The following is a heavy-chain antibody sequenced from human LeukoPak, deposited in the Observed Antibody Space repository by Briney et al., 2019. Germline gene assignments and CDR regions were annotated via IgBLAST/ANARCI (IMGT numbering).Heavy chain of an antibody. V-gene: IGHV3-53*01. D-gene: IGHD4-17*01. Sequence: PGGSLRLSCAASGFTVSYNYMSWVRQPPGKGREWVSLIYGGGSTYYADSVKGRFTISRDNSKVPLYLQMNRLRAEDTAVYYCARDSIGAYVEYWGQGTLVTVSS. J-gene: IGHJ4*02. CDR3: ARDSIGAYVEY. CDR1: GFTVSYNY. CDR2: IYGGGST.